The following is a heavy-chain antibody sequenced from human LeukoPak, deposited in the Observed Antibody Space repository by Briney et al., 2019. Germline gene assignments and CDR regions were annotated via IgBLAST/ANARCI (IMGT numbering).Heavy chain of an antibody. CDR3: AKDAAVGWLVHQGPYFDY. Sequence: GGSLRLSCAASGFTFSSYAMSWVRQAPGKGLEWVSAISGSGGSTYYADSVKGRFTISRDNSKNTLYLQMNSLRAEDTAVYYCAKDAAVGWLVHQGPYFDYWGQGTLVTVSS. V-gene: IGHV3-23*01. J-gene: IGHJ4*02. CDR1: GFTFSSYA. CDR2: ISGSGGST. D-gene: IGHD6-19*01.